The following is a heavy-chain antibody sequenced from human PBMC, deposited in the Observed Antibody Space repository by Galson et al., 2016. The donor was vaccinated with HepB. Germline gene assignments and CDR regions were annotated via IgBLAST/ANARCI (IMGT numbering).Heavy chain of an antibody. CDR1: GFTFSSYA. J-gene: IGHJ4*02. V-gene: IGHV3-30*04. D-gene: IGHD1-26*01. CDR2: ISHDGRKK. Sequence: SLRLSCAASGFTFSSYAMHWVRQAPGKGLEWVAIISHDGRKKYYADSVRGRFTISRDNSKNMLYLQMNSLRPEDTAVYFCARDSLSGSYSSALEYWGQGTLVTVSS. CDR3: ARDSLSGSYSSALEY.